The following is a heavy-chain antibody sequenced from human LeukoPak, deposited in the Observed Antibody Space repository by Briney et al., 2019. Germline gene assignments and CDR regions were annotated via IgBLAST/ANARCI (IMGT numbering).Heavy chain of an antibody. CDR1: GFPFSSYA. CDR2: IRGSGGST. Sequence: GGSLRLSCAASGFPFSSYAMSWVRQAPGKGLEWVSAIRGSGGSTYYADSVKGRFTISRDNSKNTLYLQMNSLRAEDTAVYYCAKIPLLWFGELLFDYWGQGTLVTVSS. J-gene: IGHJ4*02. D-gene: IGHD3-10*01. CDR3: AKIPLLWFGELLFDY. V-gene: IGHV3-23*01.